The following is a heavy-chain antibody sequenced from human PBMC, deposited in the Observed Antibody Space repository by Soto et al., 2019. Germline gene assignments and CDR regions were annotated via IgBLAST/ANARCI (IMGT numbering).Heavy chain of an antibody. V-gene: IGHV4-39*01. CDR1: GGSISSSSYY. CDR2: IYYSGST. J-gene: IGHJ4*02. D-gene: IGHD4-17*01. CDR3: ARLHSTVTTAPLDY. Sequence: SETLSLTCTVSGGSISSSSYYWGWIRQPPGKGLEWIGSIYYSGSTYYNPSLKSRVTISVDTSKNQFSLKLSSVTAADTAVYYCARLHSTVTTAPLDYWGQGTLVTVSS.